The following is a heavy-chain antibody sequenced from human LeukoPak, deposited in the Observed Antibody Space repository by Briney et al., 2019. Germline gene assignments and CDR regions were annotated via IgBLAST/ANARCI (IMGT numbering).Heavy chain of an antibody. D-gene: IGHD3-22*01. CDR3: AVADDSSGYCDY. V-gene: IGHV4-4*02. Sequence: PSETLSLTCAVSGGSIISSNWWSWVSQPPGKGLEWIGEIYHSGSTNYNPSLKSRVTISVDKSKNHFSLKLSSVTAADTDVYDCAVADDSSGYCDYWGQGTLVTVSS. J-gene: IGHJ4*02. CDR2: IYHSGST. CDR1: GGSIISSNW.